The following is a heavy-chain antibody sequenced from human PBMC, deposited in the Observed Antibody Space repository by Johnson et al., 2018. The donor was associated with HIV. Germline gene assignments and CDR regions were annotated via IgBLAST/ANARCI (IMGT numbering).Heavy chain of an antibody. Sequence: VQLVESGGGLVQPGGSLRLSCAASGFTFSSYWMSWVRQAPGKGLEWVAHIKQDGSEKYYVDSVKGRFTISRDKAKNSLYLQMTSLRAEETAVYYCAIDAPDSGSYHAFDIWGQETMVTGSS. V-gene: IGHV3-7*01. CDR2: IKQDGSEK. D-gene: IGHD1-26*01. CDR1: GFTFSSYW. CDR3: AIDAPDSGSYHAFDI. J-gene: IGHJ3*02.